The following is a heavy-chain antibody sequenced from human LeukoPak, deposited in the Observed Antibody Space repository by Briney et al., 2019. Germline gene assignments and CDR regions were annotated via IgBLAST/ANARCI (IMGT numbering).Heavy chain of an antibody. Sequence: KPSETLSLTCTVSGGSISSYYWSWIRQPAGKGLEWIGRIYTSGSTNYNPSLKSRVTISVDTSKNQFSLMLNSVTAADTAVYYCARGGGISHYYYYMDVWGKGTTVTISS. CDR1: GGSISSYY. V-gene: IGHV4-4*07. CDR3: ARGGGISHYYYYMDV. CDR2: IYTSGST. D-gene: IGHD6-13*01. J-gene: IGHJ6*03.